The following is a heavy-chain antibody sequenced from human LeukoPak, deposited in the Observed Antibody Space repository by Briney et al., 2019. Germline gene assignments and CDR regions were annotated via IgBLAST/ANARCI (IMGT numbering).Heavy chain of an antibody. V-gene: IGHV1-8*01. CDR3: ARGAFYYDSSGYYYGSN. D-gene: IGHD3-22*01. Sequence: GASVKVSCKASGYTFTSYDINWVRQATGQGLEWMGWMNPNSGNTGYAQKFQGRVTMTRNTSISAAYMELSSLRSEDTAVYYCARGAFYYDSSGYYYGSNWGQGTLVTVSS. CDR1: GYTFTSYD. CDR2: MNPNSGNT. J-gene: IGHJ4*02.